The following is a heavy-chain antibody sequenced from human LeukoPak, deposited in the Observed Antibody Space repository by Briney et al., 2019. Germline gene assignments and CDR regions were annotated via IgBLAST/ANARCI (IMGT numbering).Heavy chain of an antibody. V-gene: IGHV3-15*01. CDR3: TTGGVLLWFGEMDY. J-gene: IGHJ4*02. CDR2: IKSKTDGGTT. CDR1: GFTFSNAW. D-gene: IGHD3-10*01. Sequence: PGGSLGLSCAASGFTFSNAWMSWVRQAPGKGLEWVGRIKSKTDGGTTDYAAPVKGRFTISRDDSKNTLYLQMNSLKTEDTAVYYCTTGGVLLWFGEMDYWGQGTLVTVSS.